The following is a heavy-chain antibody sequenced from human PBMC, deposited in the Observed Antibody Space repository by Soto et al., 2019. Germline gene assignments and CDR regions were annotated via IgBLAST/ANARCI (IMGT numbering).Heavy chain of an antibody. Sequence: GGSLRLSCAASGFSFSTYAMHWVRQTPGKGLEWVAVISYDGDHKYYTDSVKGRFTISRDNSKNTLYLLMNSLRAEDTAVYYCAKRGSGSQFDYWGQGTLVTVSS. CDR1: GFSFSTYA. D-gene: IGHD1-26*01. CDR2: ISYDGDHK. V-gene: IGHV3-30-3*02. J-gene: IGHJ4*02. CDR3: AKRGSGSQFDY.